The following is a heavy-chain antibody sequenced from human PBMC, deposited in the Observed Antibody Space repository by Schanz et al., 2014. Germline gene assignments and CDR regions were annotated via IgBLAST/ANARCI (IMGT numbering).Heavy chain of an antibody. J-gene: IGHJ2*01. CDR2: VSSRSDEI. V-gene: IGHV3-23*01. CDR1: TFTFDHYA. Sequence: EVHLLESGGGLVQPGGSLRLSCSASTFTFDHYAMTWVRQAPGKGLEWVAAVSSRSDEIKYADSVRGRFTISRDNSRSTMYLQMNSLRAEDTAIYYCAKDAPYPFDLWGRGTLITVSS. CDR3: AKDAPYPFDL.